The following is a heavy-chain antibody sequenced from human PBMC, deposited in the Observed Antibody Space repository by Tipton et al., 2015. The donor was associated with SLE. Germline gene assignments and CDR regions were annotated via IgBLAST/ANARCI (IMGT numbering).Heavy chain of an antibody. J-gene: IGHJ6*03. CDR1: GFTFTTYA. CDR2: ISYDGSNK. Sequence: SLRLSCAASGFTFTTYAMHWVRQAPGKGLEWVALISYDGSNKYYADSVKGRFSISRDSSKTTLYLQMNSLRADDTAVYYCVRDGIPMGFHYFYYMDVWGKGTTVTVS. D-gene: IGHD1-1*01. V-gene: IGHV3-30*04. CDR3: VRDGIPMGFHYFYYMDV.